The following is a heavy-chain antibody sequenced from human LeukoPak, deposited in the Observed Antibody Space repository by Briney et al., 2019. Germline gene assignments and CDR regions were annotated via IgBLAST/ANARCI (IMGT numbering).Heavy chain of an antibody. CDR3: VKDRFGSFDP. CDR1: GFPFSDYA. V-gene: IGHV3-23*01. D-gene: IGHD5-18*01. CDR2: ISPSASHR. J-gene: IGHJ5*02. Sequence: GGSLRLSCAASGFPFSDYAMTWVRQAPEKGLEWVAAISPSASHRYYADFVGGRFTISRDNSKNTLDLQMSSLRAEDTAVYYCVKDRFGSFDPWGQGTLVTASS.